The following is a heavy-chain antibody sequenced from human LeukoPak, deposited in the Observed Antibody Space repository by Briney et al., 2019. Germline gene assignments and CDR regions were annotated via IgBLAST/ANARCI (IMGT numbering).Heavy chain of an antibody. CDR1: GDSINSDY. D-gene: IGHD7-27*01. J-gene: IGHJ4*02. Sequence: SETLSLTCAVSGDSINSDYWSWIRQPPGKGLEWIGYIYYTGSTNYNPSLKSRVTISVDTSKNQFSLKLNSVTAADTAVYYCARGLGSLDYWGQGTLVTVTS. V-gene: IGHV4-59*01. CDR3: ARGLGSLDY. CDR2: IYYTGST.